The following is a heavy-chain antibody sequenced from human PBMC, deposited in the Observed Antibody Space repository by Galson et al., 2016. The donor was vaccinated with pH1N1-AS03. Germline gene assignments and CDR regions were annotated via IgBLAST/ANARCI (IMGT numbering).Heavy chain of an antibody. Sequence: SLRLSCAASGFTFRSYWMSWVRQAPGKGLEWVANIKEVGSEKYFVASVKGRFTISRDNAKNSLYLQMNSLRAEDTAVYYCARSIVGRFTYYLDKWGQGTLVTVSS. CDR3: ARSIVGRFTYYLDK. CDR1: GFTFRSYW. J-gene: IGHJ4*02. V-gene: IGHV3-7*01. D-gene: IGHD1-26*01. CDR2: IKEVGSEK.